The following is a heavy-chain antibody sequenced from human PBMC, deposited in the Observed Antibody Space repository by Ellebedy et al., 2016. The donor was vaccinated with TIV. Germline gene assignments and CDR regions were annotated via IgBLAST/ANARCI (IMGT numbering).Heavy chain of an antibody. D-gene: IGHD1-1*01. Sequence: GESLKISXATSGFTFSNYWMNWVRQAPGKGLEWVANIKQHGGEKYYVDSVKGRFTISRDNAKNSLYLQMNSLRVEDTAVYYCARGHNWNDVGVIDYWGQGTLVTVSS. J-gene: IGHJ4*02. CDR2: IKQHGGEK. V-gene: IGHV3-7*01. CDR1: GFTFSNYW. CDR3: ARGHNWNDVGVIDY.